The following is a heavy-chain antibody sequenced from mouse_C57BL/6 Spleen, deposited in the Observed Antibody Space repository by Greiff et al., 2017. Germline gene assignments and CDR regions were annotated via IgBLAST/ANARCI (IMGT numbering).Heavy chain of an antibody. V-gene: IGHV6-3*01. Sequence: EVKLMESGGGLVQPGGSMKLSCVASGFTFSNYWMNWVRQSPEKGLEWVAQIRLKSDNDATHYEESVKGRFTISRDDSKSRVYLQRNNLRAEDTGIYYCTGDLYAMDYWGQGTSVTVSS. CDR3: TGDLYAMDY. CDR1: GFTFSNYW. J-gene: IGHJ4*01. CDR2: IRLKSDNDAT.